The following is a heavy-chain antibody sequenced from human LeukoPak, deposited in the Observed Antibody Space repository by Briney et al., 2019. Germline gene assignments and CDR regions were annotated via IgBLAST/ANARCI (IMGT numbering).Heavy chain of an antibody. J-gene: IGHJ3*02. CDR1: GGSISSYY. CDR2: IYYSGST. V-gene: IGHV4-59*01. D-gene: IGHD4-23*01. CDR3: ASVGDYGGNGDAFDI. Sequence: SETLSLTCTVSGGSISSYYWSWIRQPPGEGLEWIGYIYYSGSTNYNPSLKSRVAISVDPSKNQFSLKLSSVTAADTAVYYCASVGDYGGNGDAFDIWGQGTMVTVSS.